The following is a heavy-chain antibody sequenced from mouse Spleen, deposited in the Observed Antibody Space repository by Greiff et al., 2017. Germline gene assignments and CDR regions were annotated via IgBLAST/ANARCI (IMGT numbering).Heavy chain of an antibody. CDR3: ARDKLLYAMDY. CDR1: GFTFSDYY. D-gene: IGHD2-12*01. V-gene: IGHV5-16*01. J-gene: IGHJ4*01. CDR2: INYDGSST. Sequence: EVKLMESEGGLVQPGSSMKLSCTASGFTFSDYYMAWVRQVPEKGLEWVANINYDGSSTYYLDSLKSRFIISRDNAKNILYLQMSSLKSEDTATHYCARDKLLYAMDYWGQGTSVTVSS.